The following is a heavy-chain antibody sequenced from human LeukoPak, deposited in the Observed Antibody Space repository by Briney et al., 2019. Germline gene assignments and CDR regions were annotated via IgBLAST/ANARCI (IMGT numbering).Heavy chain of an antibody. CDR3: ARGDYGGYSGPADY. CDR2: IYYSGTT. D-gene: IGHD4-23*01. Sequence: SETLSLTCTVSGDSVSSYYWSWIRQPPGEGLEWIAYIYYSGTTNYNPSLKSRVTISVDTSKNQFSLKLTSVTAADTAVYYCARGDYGGYSGPADYWGQGTLVTVSS. J-gene: IGHJ4*02. V-gene: IGHV4-59*02. CDR1: GDSVSSYY.